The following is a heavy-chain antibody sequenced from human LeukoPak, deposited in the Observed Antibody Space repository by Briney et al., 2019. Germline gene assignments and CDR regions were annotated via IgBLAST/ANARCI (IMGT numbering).Heavy chain of an antibody. V-gene: IGHV3-33*01. CDR1: GFTFSSYG. CDR2: IWYDGSNK. J-gene: IGHJ4*02. Sequence: GGSLRLSCAASGFTFSSYGMHWVRQAPGKGLEWVAVIWYDGSNKYYADSVKGRFTISRDNSKNTLYLQMNSLRAEDTAVYYCARDGGLGYDFGYWGQGTLVTVSS. D-gene: IGHD5-12*01. CDR3: ARDGGLGYDFGY.